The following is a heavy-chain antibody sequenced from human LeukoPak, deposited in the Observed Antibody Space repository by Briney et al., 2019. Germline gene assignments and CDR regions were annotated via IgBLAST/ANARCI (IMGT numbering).Heavy chain of an antibody. CDR1: GASISSGNDY. D-gene: IGHD2-21*02. Sequence: SQTLSLTCTVSGASISSGNDYWSWIRQPAGKGLEWIGRVYTGGSTNYNPSLKSRVTLSVDTSKNLFSLKLTSVTAADTAVYYCAKRPRDWYSPIDYRGQGTLVTVSS. CDR3: AKRPRDWYSPIDY. V-gene: IGHV4-61*02. CDR2: VYTGGST. J-gene: IGHJ4*02.